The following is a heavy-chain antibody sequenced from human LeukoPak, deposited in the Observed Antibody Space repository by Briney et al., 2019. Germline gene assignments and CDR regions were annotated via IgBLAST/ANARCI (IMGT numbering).Heavy chain of an antibody. J-gene: IGHJ6*03. CDR1: GFTFSSYE. V-gene: IGHV3-48*03. D-gene: IGHD3-22*01. CDR2: ISSSGSTI. Sequence: GGSLRLSCAASGFTFSSYEMNWVRQAPGKGLGWVSYISSSGSTIYSADSVKGRFTISRDNSKNTLYLQMNSLRAEDSAVYYCAKDGGGYYPSYYYYMDVWGKGTTVTISS. CDR3: AKDGGGYYPSYYYYMDV.